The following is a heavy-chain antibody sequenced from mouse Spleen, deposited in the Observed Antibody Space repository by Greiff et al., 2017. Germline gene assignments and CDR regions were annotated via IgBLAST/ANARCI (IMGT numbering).Heavy chain of an antibody. CDR1: GFTFSSYA. Sequence: DVMLVESGGGLVKPGGSLKLSCAASGFTFSSYAMSWVRQTPEKRLEWVATISDGGSYTYYPDNVKGRFTISRDNAKNNLYLQMSHLKSEDTAMYYCARDRYYGQYYFDYWGQGTTLTVSS. CDR2: ISDGGSYT. V-gene: IGHV5-4*01. CDR3: ARDRYYGQYYFDY. D-gene: IGHD1-1*01. J-gene: IGHJ2*01.